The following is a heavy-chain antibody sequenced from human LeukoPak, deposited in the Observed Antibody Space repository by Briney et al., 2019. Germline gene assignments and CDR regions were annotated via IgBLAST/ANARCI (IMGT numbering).Heavy chain of an antibody. D-gene: IGHD5-24*01. CDR3: ARDGYNLAYFDY. J-gene: IGHJ4*02. Sequence: KPSGTLSLICAVSGGSISSSNWWSWLRQPPGKGLEWIGEIYHSGSTNYNPSLQSRVTISVDKSKNQFSLKLSSVTAADTAVYYCARDGYNLAYFDYWGQGTLVSVSS. CDR2: IYHSGST. V-gene: IGHV4-4*02. CDR1: GGSISSSNW.